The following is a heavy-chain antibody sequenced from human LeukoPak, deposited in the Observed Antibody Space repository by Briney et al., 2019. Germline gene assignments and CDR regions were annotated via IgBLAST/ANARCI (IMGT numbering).Heavy chain of an antibody. CDR2: VYSDGKT. J-gene: IGHJ4*02. V-gene: IGHV3-53*01. CDR3: ARGPPGKSSGYVQDY. CDR1: GFTVSTNY. D-gene: IGHD3-22*01. Sequence: GGSLRLSCAASGFTVSTNYMSWARQAPGKGLEWVSVVYSDGKTCYADAVKGRFTISKDSSRNTLYLQMNSLRAEDTAVYYCARGPPGKSSGYVQDYWGQGTLVTVSS.